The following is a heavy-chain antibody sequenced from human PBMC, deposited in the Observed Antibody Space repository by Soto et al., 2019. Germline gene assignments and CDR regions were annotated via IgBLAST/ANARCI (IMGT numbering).Heavy chain of an antibody. CDR1: GFSLNTGGVG. CDR2: IYWDDDE. J-gene: IGHJ6*02. V-gene: IGHV2-5*02. CDR3: VRNWRYYGGDYYYGMDA. Sequence: ITLKASGPTLVKPTQTLTLTCTFSGFSLNTGGVGVGWVRQPRGKAMEWLALIYWDDDERYRPSRRSMLNITKDTINHHVVLTMTNMDPDDTATYYCVRNWRYYGGDYYYGMDAWGQGTTVTVS. D-gene: IGHD3-10*01.